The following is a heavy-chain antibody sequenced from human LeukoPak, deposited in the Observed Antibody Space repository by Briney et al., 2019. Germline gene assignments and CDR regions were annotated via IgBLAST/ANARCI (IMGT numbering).Heavy chain of an antibody. CDR3: ARGRAAKVTHPIDY. V-gene: IGHV1-18*01. CDR2: ISAYNGNT. D-gene: IGHD4-17*01. J-gene: IGHJ4*02. CDR1: GYTFTSYG. Sequence: ASVKVSCKASGYTFTSYGISWVRQAPGQGLEWMGWISAYNGNTNYAQKLQGRVTMTTDTSTSTAYMELRRLRSDDTAVYYCARGRAAKVTHPIDYWGQGTLVTVSS.